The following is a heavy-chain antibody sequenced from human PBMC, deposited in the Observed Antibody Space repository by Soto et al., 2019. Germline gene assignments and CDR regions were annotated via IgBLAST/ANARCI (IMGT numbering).Heavy chain of an antibody. D-gene: IGHD2-21*01. CDR3: AKVGDYTHYYFDY. CDR2: ISSSGGST. V-gene: IGHV3-23*01. CDR1: GFTFSTYA. J-gene: IGHJ4*02. Sequence: TGGSLRLSCAASGFTFSTYAMSWVRQAPGEGLEWVSTISSSGGSTYYADSVEGRFTISRDNSKNTLYLQMNSLRAGDTAVYYCAKVGDYTHYYFDYWGQGTLVTVSS.